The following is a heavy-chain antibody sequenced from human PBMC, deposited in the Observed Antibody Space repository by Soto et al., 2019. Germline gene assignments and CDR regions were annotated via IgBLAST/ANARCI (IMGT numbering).Heavy chain of an antibody. CDR1: GFTFSSYG. D-gene: IGHD6-13*01. V-gene: IGHV3-33*01. CDR3: ASSLYSRSWYGRNGMDV. J-gene: IGHJ6*02. Sequence: PGGSLRLSCAASGFTFSSYGMHWVRQAPGKGLEWVAVIWYGGSNKYYADSVKGRFTISRDNSKNTLYLQMNSLRAEDTAVYYCASSLYSRSWYGRNGMDVWGQGTTVTVSS. CDR2: IWYGGSNK.